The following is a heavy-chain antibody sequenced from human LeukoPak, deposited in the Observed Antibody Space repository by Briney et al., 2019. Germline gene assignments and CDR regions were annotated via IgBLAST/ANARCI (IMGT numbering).Heavy chain of an antibody. CDR3: ARVDGLLRSVASATGKYYYYYYMDV. D-gene: IGHD6-19*01. CDR2: INTNTGNP. V-gene: IGHV7-4-1*02. J-gene: IGHJ6*03. Sequence: GASVKVSCKASGYTFTSYAMNWVRQAPGQGLEWMGWINTNTGNPKYAQGFTGRFVFSLDTSVSTAYLQISSLKAEDTAVYYCARVDGLLRSVASATGKYYYYYYMDVWGKGTTVTVSS. CDR1: GYTFTSYA.